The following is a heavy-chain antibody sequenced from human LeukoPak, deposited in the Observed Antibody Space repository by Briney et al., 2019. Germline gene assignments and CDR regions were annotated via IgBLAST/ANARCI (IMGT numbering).Heavy chain of an antibody. CDR2: ISGSGTST. Sequence: GGSLRLSCVASGFTFSNYVMNWVRQAPGKGLECVSSISGSGTSTYYADSVKGRFTISRDNSRNTLYLQVNSLRADDTAVYYCARTIVGTGYDAFDIWGQGTMLTVSS. D-gene: IGHD2-21*01. V-gene: IGHV3-23*01. J-gene: IGHJ3*02. CDR1: GFTFSNYV. CDR3: ARTIVGTGYDAFDI.